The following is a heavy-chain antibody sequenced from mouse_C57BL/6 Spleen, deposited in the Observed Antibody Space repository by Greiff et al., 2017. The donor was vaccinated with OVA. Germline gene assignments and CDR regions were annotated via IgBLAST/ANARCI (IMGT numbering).Heavy chain of an antibody. D-gene: IGHD2-1*01. Sequence: QVQLQQPGAELVRPGSSVKLSCKASGYTFTSYWMHWVKQRPIQGLEWIGNIDPSDSETHYNQKFKDKATLTVDKSSSTAYMQLSSLTSEDSAVYYCARYYGNSWFAYWGQGTLVTVSA. V-gene: IGHV1-52*01. CDR1: GYTFTSYW. J-gene: IGHJ3*01. CDR2: IDPSDSET. CDR3: ARYYGNSWFAY.